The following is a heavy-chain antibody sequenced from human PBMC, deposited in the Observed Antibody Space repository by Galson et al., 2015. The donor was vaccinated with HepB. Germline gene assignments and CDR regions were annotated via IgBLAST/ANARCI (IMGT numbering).Heavy chain of an antibody. D-gene: IGHD2-8*01. CDR3: ARDESSPCTNGVCYYYYYGMDV. J-gene: IGHJ6*02. Sequence: CAISGDSVSSNSAAWNWIRQSPSRGLEWLGRTYYRSKWYNDYAVSVKSRITINPDTSKNQFSLQLNSVTPEDTAVYYCARDESSPCTNGVCYYYYYGMDVWGQGTTVTVSS. CDR1: GDSVSSNSAA. V-gene: IGHV6-1*01. CDR2: TYYRSKWYN.